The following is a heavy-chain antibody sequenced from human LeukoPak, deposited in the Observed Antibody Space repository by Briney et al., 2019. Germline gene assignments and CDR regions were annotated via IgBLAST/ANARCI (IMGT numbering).Heavy chain of an antibody. V-gene: IGHV3-49*04. CDR2: IRSKAYGGTS. J-gene: IGHJ4*02. Sequence: GGSLRLSCIASGFTFGDYAMSWVRQAPGKGLEWVGFIRSKAYGGTSEYAASVKGRFTIPRDDSKGIAYLQMNSLKTEDTAVYYCTRSHPISYWGQGTLVTVSS. CDR1: GFTFGDYA. CDR3: TRSHPISY.